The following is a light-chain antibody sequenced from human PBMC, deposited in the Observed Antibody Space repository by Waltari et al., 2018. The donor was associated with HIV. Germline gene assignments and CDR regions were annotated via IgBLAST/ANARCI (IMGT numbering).Light chain of an antibody. V-gene: IGLV2-8*01. CDR2: EVT. CDR3: VSYAGVKNRWA. Sequence: QSALTQPPSASGSPGQSVTISCTGTSSDVGGYHHVSLYQHHPGKAPKILLYEVTSRPSGVPDRFSGSKSGNTASLTVSGLQADDEADYYCVSYAGVKNRWAFGGGTKLTVL. CDR1: SSDVGGYHH. J-gene: IGLJ3*02.